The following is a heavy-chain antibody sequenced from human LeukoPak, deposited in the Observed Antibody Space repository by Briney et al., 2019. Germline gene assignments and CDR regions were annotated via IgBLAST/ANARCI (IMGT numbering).Heavy chain of an antibody. V-gene: IGHV1-69*13. D-gene: IGHD6-19*01. CDR3: ARGRRQWLVNSRVPYYFDY. J-gene: IGHJ4*02. Sequence: ASVKVSCKASGGTFSSYAISWVRQAPGQGLEWMGGIIPIFGTANYAQKFQGRVTITADESTSTAYMELSSLRSEDTAVYYCARGRRQWLVNSRVPYYFDYWGQGTLVTVSS. CDR2: IIPIFGTA. CDR1: GGTFSSYA.